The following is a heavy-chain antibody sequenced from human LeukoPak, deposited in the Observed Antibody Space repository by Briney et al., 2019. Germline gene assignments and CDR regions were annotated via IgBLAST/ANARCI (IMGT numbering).Heavy chain of an antibody. CDR2: IYPGDSDT. Sequence: GESLKISCKGSGYNFAIYWIGWVRQMPGKGLEWMGIIYPGDSDTRYSPSFQGQVTISADKSISTAYLQWSSLKASDTAMYYCAIFDFLFGEIDNWFDPWGQGTQVTVSS. V-gene: IGHV5-51*01. CDR1: GYNFAIYW. D-gene: IGHD3-16*01. CDR3: AIFDFLFGEIDNWFDP. J-gene: IGHJ5*02.